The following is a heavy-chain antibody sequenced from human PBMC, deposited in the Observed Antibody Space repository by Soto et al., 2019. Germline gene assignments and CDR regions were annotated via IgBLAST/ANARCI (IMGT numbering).Heavy chain of an antibody. V-gene: IGHV3-11*01. CDR1: GFSFSDYY. CDR3: AKNPHSSSWNHFDY. CDR2: ISFSDNSI. J-gene: IGHJ4*02. D-gene: IGHD6-13*01. Sequence: PGGSLRLSCAASGFSFSDYYMSWIRQAPGKGLEWVSYISFSDNSIYYADSVKGRFTISRDNAKSSLYLQMNSLRAEDTAVYYCAKNPHSSSWNHFDYWGQGTLVTVSS.